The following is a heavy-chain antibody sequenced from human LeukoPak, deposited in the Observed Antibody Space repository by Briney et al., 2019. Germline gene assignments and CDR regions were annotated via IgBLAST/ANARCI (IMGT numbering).Heavy chain of an antibody. J-gene: IGHJ4*02. CDR2: INHSGST. Sequence: SETLSLTCTVSGGSISSSYWSWIRQPPGKGLEWIGEINHSGSTNYNPSLKSRVTISVDTSKNQFSLKLSSVTAADTAVYYCARRRGWLPFDYWGQGTLVTVSS. V-gene: IGHV4-34*01. D-gene: IGHD6-19*01. CDR3: ARRRGWLPFDY. CDR1: GGSISSSY.